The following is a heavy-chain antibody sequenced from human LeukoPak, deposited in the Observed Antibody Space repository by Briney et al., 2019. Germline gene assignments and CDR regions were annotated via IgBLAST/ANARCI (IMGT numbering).Heavy chain of an antibody. V-gene: IGHV1-2*02. CDR2: INPNSGGT. Sequence: ASVKVSCKASGYTFTGYYMHWVRQAPGQGLEWMGWINPNSGGTNYAEKFQGRVTMTRDTSISTAYMELSRLRSDDTAVYYCARVPLAAAVDYWGQGTLVAVSS. CDR3: ARVPLAAAVDY. D-gene: IGHD6-13*01. J-gene: IGHJ4*02. CDR1: GYTFTGYY.